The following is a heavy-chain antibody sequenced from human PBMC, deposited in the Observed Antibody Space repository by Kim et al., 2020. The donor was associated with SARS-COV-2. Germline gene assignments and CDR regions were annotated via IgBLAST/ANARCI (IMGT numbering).Heavy chain of an antibody. V-gene: IGHV4-39*01. CDR3: ATEIVVVPAAMSHYYGMDV. CDR2: IYYSGST. J-gene: IGHJ6*02. CDR1: GGSISSSSYY. Sequence: SETLSLTCTVSGGSISSSSYYWGWIRQPPGKGLEWIGSIYYSGSTYYNPSLKSRVTISVDTSKNQFSLKLSSVTAADTAVYYCATEIVVVPAAMSHYYGMDVWGQGTTVTVSS. D-gene: IGHD2-2*01.